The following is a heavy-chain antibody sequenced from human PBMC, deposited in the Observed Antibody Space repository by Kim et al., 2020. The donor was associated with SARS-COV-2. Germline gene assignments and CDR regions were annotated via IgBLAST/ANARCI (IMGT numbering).Heavy chain of an antibody. CDR1: GFAFSTYG. V-gene: IGHV3-33*06. CDR3: AKDKSKGRFLEWFLWENEGRH. Sequence: GGSLRLSCAASGFAFSTYGMHWVRQAPDKGLEWVALIWYDGSKKYYADSVKGRFTISRDNSKNTLYLQMDSLRAEDTAVYYCAKDKSKGRFLEWFLWENEGRHWGHGTLVTVSS. D-gene: IGHD3-3*01. CDR2: IWYDGSKK. J-gene: IGHJ4*01.